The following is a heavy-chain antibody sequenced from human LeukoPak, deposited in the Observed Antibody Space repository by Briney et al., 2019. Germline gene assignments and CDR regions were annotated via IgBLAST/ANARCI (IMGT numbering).Heavy chain of an antibody. J-gene: IGHJ4*02. CDR1: GFTFSSYE. CDR2: ISGSGGST. Sequence: GGSLRLSCAASGFTFSSYEMNWVRQAPGKGLEWVSAISGSGGSTYYADSVKGRFTISRDNSKNTLYLQMNSLRAEDTAVYYCAKDGGRRDDYWGQGTLVTVSS. V-gene: IGHV3-23*01. D-gene: IGHD1-26*01. CDR3: AKDGGRRDDY.